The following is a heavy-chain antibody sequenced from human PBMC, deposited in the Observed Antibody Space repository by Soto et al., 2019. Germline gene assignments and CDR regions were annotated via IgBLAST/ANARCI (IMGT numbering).Heavy chain of an antibody. CDR3: ASSEVAAYYYGMDV. J-gene: IGHJ6*02. CDR2: IWYDGSNK. CDR1: GFTFSSYG. D-gene: IGHD6-13*01. V-gene: IGHV3-33*01. Sequence: QVKLVESGGGVVQPGRSLRLSCAASGFTFSSYGMHWVRQAPGKGLEWVAVIWYDGSNKYYADSVKGRFTISRDNSKNTLYLQMNSLRAEDTAVYYCASSEVAAYYYGMDVWGQGTTVTVSS.